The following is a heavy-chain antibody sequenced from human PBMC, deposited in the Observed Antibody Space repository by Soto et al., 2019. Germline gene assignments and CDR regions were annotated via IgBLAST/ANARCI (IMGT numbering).Heavy chain of an antibody. J-gene: IGHJ4*02. CDR2: ISGSGGST. CDR3: AKDFNGDYDY. D-gene: IGHD4-17*01. Sequence: VQLLESGGGLVQPGGSLRLSCAASGFTFSSHGMDWVRQAPERGLEWVSAISGSGGSTYYADSVKGRFTISRDNSKNTLYLQMNSLRAEDTAVYYCAKDFNGDYDYWGQGTLVTVSS. V-gene: IGHV3-23*01. CDR1: GFTFSSHG.